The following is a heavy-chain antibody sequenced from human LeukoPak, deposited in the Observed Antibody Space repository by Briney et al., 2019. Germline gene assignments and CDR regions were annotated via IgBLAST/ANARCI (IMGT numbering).Heavy chain of an antibody. V-gene: IGHV1-18*01. CDR3: ARRRSSWRSNGY. CDR2: ISAYNGNT. J-gene: IGHJ4*02. CDR1: GYTFTSYG. D-gene: IGHD6-13*01. Sequence: ASVKVSCKASGYTFTSYGISRVRQAPGQGLEWMGWISAYNGNTNYAQKLQGRVTMTTDTSTSTAYMELRSLRSDDTAVYYCARRRSSWRSNGYWGQGTLVTVSS.